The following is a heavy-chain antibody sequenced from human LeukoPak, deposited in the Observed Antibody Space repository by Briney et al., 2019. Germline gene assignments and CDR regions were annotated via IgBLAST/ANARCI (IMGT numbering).Heavy chain of an antibody. D-gene: IGHD6-13*01. Sequence: ASVKVSCKASGYTFTSYGISWVRQAPGQGLEWMGWISAYNGNTNYAQKLQGRVTMTTDTSTSTAYMELRSLRSDDTAVYYCAMASSSWHKSDPGMDVWGQGTTVTVSS. CDR2: ISAYNGNT. V-gene: IGHV1-18*01. CDR1: GYTFTSYG. J-gene: IGHJ6*02. CDR3: AMASSSWHKSDPGMDV.